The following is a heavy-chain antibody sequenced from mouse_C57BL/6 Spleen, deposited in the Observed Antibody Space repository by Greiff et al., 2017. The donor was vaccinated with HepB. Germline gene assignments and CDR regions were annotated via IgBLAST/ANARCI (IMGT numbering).Heavy chain of an antibody. J-gene: IGHJ1*03. V-gene: IGHV7-3*01. CDR3: ARRGYGGYFDV. CDR2: IRNKANGYTT. CDR1: GFTFTDYY. D-gene: IGHD3-2*02. Sequence: EVKLVESGGGLVQPGGSLSLSCAASGFTFTDYYMSWVRQPPGKALEWLGFIRNKANGYTTEYSASVKGRFTISRDNSQSILYLQMNALRAEDSATYYCARRGYGGYFDVWGTGTTVTVSS.